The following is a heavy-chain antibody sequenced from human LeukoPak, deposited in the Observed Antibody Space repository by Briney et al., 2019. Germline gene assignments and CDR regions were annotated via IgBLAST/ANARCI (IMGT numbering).Heavy chain of an antibody. Sequence: ASVKVSCKASGGTFSSYAISWVRQAPGQGLEWMGGIIPIFGTANYAQKFQGRVTITADESTSTAYMELSSLRSEDTAVYYCSLLVRGWQPNWFDPWGQGTLVIVSS. CDR2: IIPIFGTA. J-gene: IGHJ5*02. CDR3: SLLVRGWQPNWFDP. V-gene: IGHV1-69*01. D-gene: IGHD6-19*01. CDR1: GGTFSSYA.